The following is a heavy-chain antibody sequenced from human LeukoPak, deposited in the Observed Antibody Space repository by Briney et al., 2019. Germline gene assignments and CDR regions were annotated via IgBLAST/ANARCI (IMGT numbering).Heavy chain of an antibody. CDR1: GFTFSSSA. CDR3: ARARVIGDIVATDYYYYYGMDV. D-gene: IGHD5-12*01. J-gene: IGHJ6*02. V-gene: IGHV3-23*01. CDR2: ISNNGGYT. Sequence: GGSLRLSCAASGFTFSSSAMSWVRQAPGKGLEWVSAISNNGGYTYYADSVQGRFTISRDNSKSTLCLQMNSLRAEDTAVYYCARARVIGDIVATDYYYYYGMDVWGQGTTVTVSS.